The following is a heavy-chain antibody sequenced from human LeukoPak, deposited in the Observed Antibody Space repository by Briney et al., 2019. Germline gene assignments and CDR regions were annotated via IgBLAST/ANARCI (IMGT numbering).Heavy chain of an antibody. J-gene: IGHJ2*01. CDR3: AKGKDTLNPYWYFDV. D-gene: IGHD2-15*01. V-gene: IGHV3-20*04. CDR1: GFTFDDYA. CDR2: INRSDVST. Sequence: PGGSLRLSCAASGFTFDDYAMSWVRQAPGKGLEWVSGINRSDVSTGYADSVKGRFTISRDNTKNSLFLQMNSLRAEDTAFYYCAKGKDTLNPYWYFDVWGRGTLVTVSS.